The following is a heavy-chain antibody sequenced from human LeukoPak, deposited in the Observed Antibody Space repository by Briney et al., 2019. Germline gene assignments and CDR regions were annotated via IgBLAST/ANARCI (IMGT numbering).Heavy chain of an antibody. CDR3: AKPEGGYAFNY. CDR1: GFTFSTSD. CDR2: IRYDGSKK. V-gene: IGHV3-30*02. D-gene: IGHD2-8*01. J-gene: IGHJ4*02. Sequence: GGSLRLSCAASGFTFSTSDMQWVRQGPGKGLEWVAFIRYDGSKKYYTASVKGRFTISRDNSKNTLYLQMNTLRAEDAAVYYCAKPEGGYAFNYWGQGTLVTVSS.